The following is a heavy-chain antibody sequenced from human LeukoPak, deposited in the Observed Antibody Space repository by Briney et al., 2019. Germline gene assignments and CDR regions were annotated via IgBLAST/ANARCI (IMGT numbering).Heavy chain of an antibody. CDR2: ISGSGGST. V-gene: IGHV3-23*01. CDR3: AKDPSISMVRGVIITH. CDR1: GFTFSSYA. D-gene: IGHD3-10*01. J-gene: IGHJ4*02. Sequence: GGSLRLSCAASGFTFSSYAMSWVRRAPGKGLEWVSAISGSGGSTYYADSVKGRFTISRDNSKNTLYLQMNSLRAEDTAVYYCAKDPSISMVRGVIITHWGQGTLVTVSS.